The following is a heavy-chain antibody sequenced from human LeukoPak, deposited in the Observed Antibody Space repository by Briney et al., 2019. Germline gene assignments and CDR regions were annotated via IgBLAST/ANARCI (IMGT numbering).Heavy chain of an antibody. CDR3: AKVPLGGPLGYYYYYGMDV. CDR1: GFTFSSYG. V-gene: IGHV3-30*02. Sequence: GGSLRLSCAASGFTFSSYGMHWVRQAPGKGLEWVAFIRYDGSNKYYADSVKGRFTISRDNSKNTLYLQMNSLRAEDTAVYYCAKVPLGGPLGYYYYYGMDVWGQGTTVTVSS. J-gene: IGHJ6*02. D-gene: IGHD2-15*01. CDR2: IRYDGSNK.